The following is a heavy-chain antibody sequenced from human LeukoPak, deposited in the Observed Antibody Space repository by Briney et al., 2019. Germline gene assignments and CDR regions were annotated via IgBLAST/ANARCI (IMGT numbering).Heavy chain of an antibody. J-gene: IGHJ6*02. Sequence: PSETLSLTCTVSGGSISSGGYYWSWIRQHPGKGLEWIGYIYYSGSTYYNPSLKGRVTISVDTSKNQFSLKLSSVTAADTAVYYCARDNWGYGDYGYYYYGMDVWGQGTTVTASS. D-gene: IGHD4-17*01. CDR2: IYYSGST. V-gene: IGHV4-31*03. CDR3: ARDNWGYGDYGYYYYGMDV. CDR1: GGSISSGGYY.